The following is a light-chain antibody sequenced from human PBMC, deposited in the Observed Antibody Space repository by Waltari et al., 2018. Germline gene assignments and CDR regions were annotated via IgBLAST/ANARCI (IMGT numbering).Light chain of an antibody. CDR3: SSYTSSSTRV. CDR2: DVS. V-gene: IGLV2-14*03. Sequence: QSTLTQPASVSGSPGQSITIPCTGTSSDVGGHNYVYWYQQHPGKAPKLVIYDVSSRPSGVSNRFSGSKSGNTASLTIYGLQAEDEADYYCSSYTSSSTRVFGTGTRVTVL. J-gene: IGLJ1*01. CDR1: SSDVGGHNY.